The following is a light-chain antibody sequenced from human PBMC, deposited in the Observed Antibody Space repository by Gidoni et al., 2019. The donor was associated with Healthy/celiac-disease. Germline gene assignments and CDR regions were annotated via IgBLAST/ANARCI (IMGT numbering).Light chain of an antibody. V-gene: IGLV2-23*01. J-gene: IGLJ3*02. CDR3: CSYAGSSTWV. CDR1: SMNVGSYNL. Sequence: QSALTQPASVSGSPGQSITISCTGTSMNVGSYNLVSWYQQHPGKAPKLMIYEGSKRPSGVSNRFSGSKSGNTASLTIPGLQAEDEADYYCCSYAGSSTWVFGGGTKLTVL. CDR2: EGS.